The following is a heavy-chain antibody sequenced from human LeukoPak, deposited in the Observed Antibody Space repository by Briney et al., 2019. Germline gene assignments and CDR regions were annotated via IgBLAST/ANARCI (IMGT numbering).Heavy chain of an antibody. CDR3: ARDSYYYGSGSPSSFDY. CDR1: GGSISSNY. Sequence: PSETLSLTCTVSGGSISSNYWSWIRQPAGKGLEWIGRISASGSTNYNPSLKSRVTMSVDTSKNQFSLKLSPVTAADTAVYYCARDSYYYGSGSPSSFDYWGQGTLVTVSS. D-gene: IGHD3-10*01. CDR2: ISASGST. V-gene: IGHV4-4*07. J-gene: IGHJ4*02.